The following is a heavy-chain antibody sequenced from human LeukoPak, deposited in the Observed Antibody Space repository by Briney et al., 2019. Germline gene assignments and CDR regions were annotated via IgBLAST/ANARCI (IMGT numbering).Heavy chain of an antibody. J-gene: IGHJ4*02. Sequence: KTSETLSLTCTVSGGSISSYYWSWIRQPPGKGLEWIGYIYYSGSTNYNPSLKSRVTISVDTSKNQFSLKLSSVTAADTAVYYCARHRSYSSGPVDYWGQGTLVTVSS. CDR3: ARHRSYSSGPVDY. CDR1: GGSISSYY. CDR2: IYYSGST. V-gene: IGHV4-59*01. D-gene: IGHD3-22*01.